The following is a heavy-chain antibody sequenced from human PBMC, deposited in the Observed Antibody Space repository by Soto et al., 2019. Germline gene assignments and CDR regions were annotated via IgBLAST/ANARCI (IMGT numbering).Heavy chain of an antibody. D-gene: IGHD6-6*01. CDR2: IWYDGSNK. CDR3: ARDRGAARPARSYYYYYGMDV. V-gene: IGHV3-33*01. CDR1: GFTFSSYG. Sequence: PGGSLRLSCAASGFTFSSYGMHWVRQAPGKGLEWVAVIWYDGSNKYYADYVKGRFTISRDNSKNTLYLQMNSLRAEDTAVYYCARDRGAARPARSYYYYYGMDVWGQGTTVTVSS. J-gene: IGHJ6*02.